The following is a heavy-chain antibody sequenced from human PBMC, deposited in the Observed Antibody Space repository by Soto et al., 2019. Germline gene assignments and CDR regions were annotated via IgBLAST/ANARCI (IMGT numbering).Heavy chain of an antibody. D-gene: IGHD6-13*01. V-gene: IGHV4-59*01. CDR1: NGSIGSYY. Sequence: PSETLSLTCTISNGSIGSYYWTWIRHPPGKGLEWIGHIYYSGSTNYNPSLKSRLTLSLDTSKNQFSLKLTSVTAADTAVYYCARVGRLITAAGLLDAWGQGTLVTVSS. J-gene: IGHJ5*02. CDR3: ARVGRLITAAGLLDA. CDR2: IYYSGST.